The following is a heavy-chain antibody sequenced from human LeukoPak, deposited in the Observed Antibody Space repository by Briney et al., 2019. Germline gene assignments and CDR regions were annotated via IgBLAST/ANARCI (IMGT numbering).Heavy chain of an antibody. CDR3: ARVHSSGPTIHFDY. Sequence: ASVKVSCKASGYTFTSYDINWVRQATGQGPEWMGWINPNSGGTNYAQKFRGRVTMTRDTSISTVYMELSRLRSDDTAVYYCARVHSSGPTIHFDYWGQGTLVTVSS. D-gene: IGHD6-19*01. CDR2: INPNSGGT. V-gene: IGHV1-2*02. CDR1: GYTFTSYD. J-gene: IGHJ4*02.